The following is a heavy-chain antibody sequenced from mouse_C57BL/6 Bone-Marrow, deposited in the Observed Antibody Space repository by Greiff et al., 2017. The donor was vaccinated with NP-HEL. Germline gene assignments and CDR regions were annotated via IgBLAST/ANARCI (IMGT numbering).Heavy chain of an antibody. CDR2: IDPETGGT. Sequence: SGAELVRPGASVTLSCKASGYTFTDYEMHWVKQTPVHGLEWIGAIDPETGGTAYNQKFKGKAILTADKSSSTAYMELRSLTSEDSAVYYCPLSKYYYAMDYWGQGTSVTVSS. D-gene: IGHD1-1*01. CDR1: GYTFTDYE. CDR3: PLSKYYYAMDY. V-gene: IGHV1-15*01. J-gene: IGHJ4*01.